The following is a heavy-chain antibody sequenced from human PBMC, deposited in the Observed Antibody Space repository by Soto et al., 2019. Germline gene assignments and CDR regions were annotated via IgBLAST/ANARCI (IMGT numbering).Heavy chain of an antibody. CDR1: GGSISSSIYY. V-gene: IGHV4-39*01. J-gene: IGHJ4*02. D-gene: IGHD1-26*01. CDR2: IYYSGST. CDR3: ALLSWGPYYFDY. Sequence: SETLSLTCTVSGGSISSSIYYWGWIRQPPGKGLEWIGSIYYSGSTYYNPSLKSRVTISVDTSKNQFSLKLSSVTAADTAVYYCALLSWGPYYFDYWGQGTLVTVSS.